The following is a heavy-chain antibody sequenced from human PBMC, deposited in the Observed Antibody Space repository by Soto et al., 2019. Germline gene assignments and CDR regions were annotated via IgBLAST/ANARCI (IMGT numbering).Heavy chain of an antibody. CDR2: IYYSGST. Sequence: SETLSLTCTVSGGSISSYYWSWIRQPPGKGLEWIGYIYYSGSTNYNPSLKSRVTISVDTSKNQFSLKLSSVTAADTAVYYCARVAPGVKVPAAMWVFDYWGQGTLVTVSS. CDR1: GGSISSYY. J-gene: IGHJ4*02. V-gene: IGHV4-59*12. D-gene: IGHD2-2*01. CDR3: ARVAPGVKVPAAMWVFDY.